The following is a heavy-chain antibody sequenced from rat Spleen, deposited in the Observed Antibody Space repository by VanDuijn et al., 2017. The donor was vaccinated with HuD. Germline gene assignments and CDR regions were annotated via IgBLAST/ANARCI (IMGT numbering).Heavy chain of an antibody. D-gene: IGHD1-6*01. CDR1: GFTFSDYY. CDR3: ATQDVYFGLWDYVMDA. J-gene: IGHJ4*01. Sequence: EVQLVESDGGLVQPGRSLKLSCAASGFTFSDYYMAWVRQAPTKGLEWVATISSDGRRNYYRDTVKGRFTISRDNAKSSLYLQMDSLRSEDTATYYGATQDVYFGLWDYVMDAWGQGASVAVSS. CDR2: ISSDGRRN. V-gene: IGHV5-29*01.